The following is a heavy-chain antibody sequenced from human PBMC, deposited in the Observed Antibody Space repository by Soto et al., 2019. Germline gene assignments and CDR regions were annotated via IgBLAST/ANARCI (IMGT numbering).Heavy chain of an antibody. CDR1: GFTFSSYG. V-gene: IGHV3-33*01. Sequence: QVQLVESGGGVVQPGRSLRLSCAASGFTFSSYGMHWVRQAPGKGLEWVAVIWYDGSNKYYADSVKGRFTISRDNSKNTLYLQMNSLRAEDTAVYYCARANYDILTGYTRSSPYYYYYMDVWGKGTKVTVSS. D-gene: IGHD3-9*01. CDR2: IWYDGSNK. J-gene: IGHJ6*03. CDR3: ARANYDILTGYTRSSPYYYYYMDV.